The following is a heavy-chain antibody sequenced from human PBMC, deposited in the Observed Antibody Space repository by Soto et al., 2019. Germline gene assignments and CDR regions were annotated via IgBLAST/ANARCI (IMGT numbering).Heavy chain of an antibody. CDR3: TKDRFPVGISLFAY. CDR2: IDLSGTTT. CDR1: GFSFSDYS. Sequence: GSLRLSCAASGFSFSDYSMNWVRQAPGKGLEWVSFIDLSGTTTYYRDSVKGRFTIFKDKSMNTVYLQMSSLTVEATAVYYCTKDRFPVGISLFAYGGRGPVVPVSS. D-gene: IGHD1-20*01. V-gene: IGHV3-23*05. J-gene: IGHJ4*02.